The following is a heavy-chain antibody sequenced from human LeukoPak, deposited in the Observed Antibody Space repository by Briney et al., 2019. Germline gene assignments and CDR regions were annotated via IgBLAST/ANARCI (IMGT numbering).Heavy chain of an antibody. CDR1: GFTFSSYA. CDR2: ISGSGGST. CDR3: AKDIYGSGSYYDGGVTHDY. J-gene: IGHJ4*02. Sequence: GGSLRLSCAASGFTFSSYAMSWVRQAPGKGLEWVSAISGSGGSTYYADSVKGRFTISRDNSKNTLYLQMNSLRAEDTAVYYCAKDIYGSGSYYDGGVTHDYWGQGTLVTVSS. D-gene: IGHD3-10*01. V-gene: IGHV3-23*01.